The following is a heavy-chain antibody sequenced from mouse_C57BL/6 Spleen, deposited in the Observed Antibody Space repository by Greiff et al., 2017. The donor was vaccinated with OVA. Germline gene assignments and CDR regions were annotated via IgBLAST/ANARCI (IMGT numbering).Heavy chain of an antibody. CDR3: ASRDYYSNYEYFDY. J-gene: IGHJ2*01. CDR1: GYNFTDYY. Sequence: VQLQQSGPELVKPGASVKISCKASGYNFTDYYINWVKQRPGQGLEWIGWIFPGSGSTYYNEKVKGKATLTVDKSSSTAYMLLSSLTSDDSAVYFCASRDYYSNYEYFDYWGQGTTLTVSS. CDR2: IFPGSGST. V-gene: IGHV1-75*01. D-gene: IGHD2-5*01.